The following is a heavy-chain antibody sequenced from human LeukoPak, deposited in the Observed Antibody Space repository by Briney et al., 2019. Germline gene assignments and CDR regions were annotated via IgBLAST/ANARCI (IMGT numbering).Heavy chain of an antibody. J-gene: IGHJ5*02. Sequence: SETLSLTCAVYGGSFSAYYWSWIRQPPGKGLEWIGEIKHSGSTNYNPSLKSRVNISVDTSKNQFCLKLSSVTAADTAVYYCASRLHRDIVVVPAATNNWFDPWGQGTLVTVSS. CDR3: ASRLHRDIVVVPAATNNWFDP. CDR2: IKHSGST. CDR1: GGSFSAYY. V-gene: IGHV4-34*01. D-gene: IGHD2-2*01.